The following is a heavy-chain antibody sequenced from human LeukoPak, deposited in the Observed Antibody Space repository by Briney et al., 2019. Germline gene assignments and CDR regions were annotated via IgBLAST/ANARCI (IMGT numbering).Heavy chain of an antibody. Sequence: SETLSLTCSVSGASVSTTAYFWNWIRQPPGEGLECIGRIYASGNTHYNPSLKSRVTMSLDTSKNQFSLTMNSVTAADSAVYFCASYREAYGLYPHGLDVWGRGTVVTVSS. CDR3: ASYREAYGLYPHGLDV. V-gene: IGHV4-61*02. CDR2: IYASGNT. CDR1: GASVSTTAYF. J-gene: IGHJ3*01. D-gene: IGHD5-24*01.